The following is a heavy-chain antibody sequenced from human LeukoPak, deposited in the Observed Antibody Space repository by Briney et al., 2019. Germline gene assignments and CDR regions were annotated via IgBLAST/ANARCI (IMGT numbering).Heavy chain of an antibody. Sequence: TSETLSLTCTVSSGSISSYYWSWIRQPPGKGLEWIGYIYYSGSTNYNPSLKSRVTISVDTSKNQFSLKLSSVTAADTAVYYCARRHPLEAMAHFDYWGQGTLVTVSS. V-gene: IGHV4-59*08. CDR2: IYYSGST. CDR1: SGSISSYY. CDR3: ARRHPLEAMAHFDY. D-gene: IGHD5-18*01. J-gene: IGHJ4*02.